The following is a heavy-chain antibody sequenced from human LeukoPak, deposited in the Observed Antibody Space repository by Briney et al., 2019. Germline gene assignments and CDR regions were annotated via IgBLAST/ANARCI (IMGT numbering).Heavy chain of an antibody. CDR3: ARHGGSSKEDYYYYYGMDV. CDR1: GYSFTSYW. CDR2: IYPGDSDT. V-gene: IGHV5-51*01. D-gene: IGHD6-6*01. J-gene: IGHJ6*02. Sequence: GESLKISCKGSGYSFTSYWIGWVRQMPGKDLEWMGIIYPGDSDTRYSPSFQGQVTISADKSISTAYLQWSSLKASDTAMYYCARHGGSSKEDYYYYYGMDVWGQGTTVTVSS.